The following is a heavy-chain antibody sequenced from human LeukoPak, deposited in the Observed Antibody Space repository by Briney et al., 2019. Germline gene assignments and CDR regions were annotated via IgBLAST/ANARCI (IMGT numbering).Heavy chain of an antibody. CDR3: ARVASSGWYLKGYYFDH. CDR1: GFTFSSYW. V-gene: IGHV3-74*01. J-gene: IGHJ4*02. D-gene: IGHD6-19*01. Sequence: TGGSLRLSCAASGFTFSSYWMHWVRQAPGKGLVWVSRINSDGSSTSYADSVKGRFTISRDNAKNTLYLQMNSLRAEDTAVYYCARVASSGWYLKGYYFDHWGQGTLVTVSS. CDR2: INSDGSST.